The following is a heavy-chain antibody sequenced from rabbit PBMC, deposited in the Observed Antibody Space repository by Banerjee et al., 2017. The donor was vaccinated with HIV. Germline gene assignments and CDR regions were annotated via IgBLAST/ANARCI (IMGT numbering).Heavy chain of an antibody. D-gene: IGHD4-1*01. J-gene: IGHJ4*01. CDR2: MYDGSLSSP. CDR3: ARDLAGVIGWNFNL. V-gene: IGHV1S45*01. Sequence: QEQLEESGGDLVKPGASLTLTCTASGFSFSSHAMCWVRQAPGKGLEWIACMYDGSLSSPYYASWARGRVTISKTSSTTVTLQMTSLTAADTATYFCARDLAGVIGWNFNLWGQGTLVTVS. CDR1: GFSFSSHA.